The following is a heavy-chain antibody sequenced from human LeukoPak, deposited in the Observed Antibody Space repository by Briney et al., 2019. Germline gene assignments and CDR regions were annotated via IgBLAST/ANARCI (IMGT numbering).Heavy chain of an antibody. CDR3: ARLDIVFYGMDV. CDR1: SGSIRTSY. J-gene: IGHJ6*02. D-gene: IGHD5/OR15-5a*01. Sequence: SETLSLTCTVSSGSIRTSYCSWIRQPPGKGLEWIGYIYYSGSTNYNPSLKSRVTISVDTSKNQFSLKLSSVTAADTAVYYCARLDIVFYGMDVWGQGTTVTVSS. CDR2: IYYSGST. V-gene: IGHV4-59*12.